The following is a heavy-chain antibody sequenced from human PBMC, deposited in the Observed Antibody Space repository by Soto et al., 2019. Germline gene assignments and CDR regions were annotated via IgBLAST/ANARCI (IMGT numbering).Heavy chain of an antibody. J-gene: IGHJ4*02. V-gene: IGHV1-46*01. CDR1: GDTFTDYY. D-gene: IGHD2-21*02. CDR2: VNPSGGHT. CDR3: ARGGHVVVVTAALDY. Sequence: ASVKVSCKASGDTFTDYYIHWVRQAPGQGLEWMGTVNPSGGHTTYAQHFLGRVTMTRDTSTSTLYMELTSLTSDDTAIYYCARGGHVVVVTAALDYWGQGTLVTISS.